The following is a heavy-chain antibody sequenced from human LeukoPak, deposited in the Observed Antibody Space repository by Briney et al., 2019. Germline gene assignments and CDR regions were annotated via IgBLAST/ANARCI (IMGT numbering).Heavy chain of an antibody. V-gene: IGHV3-53*01. D-gene: IGHD3-10*01. CDR1: GFTVTSNY. CDR2: IYSGGTT. CDR3: ARVLYYYGSGSYNYYMDV. J-gene: IGHJ6*03. Sequence: PGGSLRLSCAVSGFTVTSNYMSWVRLAPGKGLEWVSVIYSGGTTSYTDSVKGRFTISRDNSKNTLYLQMNSLRAEDTAVYYCARVLYYYGSGSYNYYMDVWGKGTTVTISS.